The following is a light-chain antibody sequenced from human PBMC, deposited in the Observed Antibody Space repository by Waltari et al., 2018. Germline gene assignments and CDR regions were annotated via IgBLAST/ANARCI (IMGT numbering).Light chain of an antibody. CDR2: KVS. V-gene: IGLV2-14*01. CDR3: SSYTSDSTYV. CDR1: NIDVGGYDY. Sequence: QSTLTQPASVSGSPGQSINLSCSGPNIDVGGYDYVSWYQPHPGKAPTLIIYKVSIRTSGVSFRVSGSKSADGASLTISGLLPEDEADYYCSSYTSDSTYVFGTGSKVTVL. J-gene: IGLJ1*01.